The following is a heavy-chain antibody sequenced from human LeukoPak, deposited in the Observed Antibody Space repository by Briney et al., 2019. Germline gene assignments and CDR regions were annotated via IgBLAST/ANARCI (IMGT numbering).Heavy chain of an antibody. CDR2: IYYSGST. J-gene: IGHJ6*02. D-gene: IGHD3-9*01. CDR1: GGSISSYY. V-gene: IGHV4-59*08. CDR3: ARNPTYYDILTGYYTYGMDV. Sequence: KPSETLSLTCTVSGGSISSYYWSWIRQPPGKGLEWIGYIYYSGSTNYNPSLKSRVTISVDTSKNQFSLKLSSVTAADTAVYYCARNPTYYDILTGYYTYGMDVWGQGTTVTVSS.